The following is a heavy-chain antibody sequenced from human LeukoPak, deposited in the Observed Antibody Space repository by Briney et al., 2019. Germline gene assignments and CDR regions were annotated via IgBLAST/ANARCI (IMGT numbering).Heavy chain of an antibody. V-gene: IGHV4-39*01. Sequence: SQTLSLTCTVSGGSISSSSSYWDWIRQPPGKGLEYIGSIYYGGSTYYNPPLKSRVTISIDTSKNQFSLKLSSVTAADTAVYYCARWGQQLLDPWGQGTLVTASS. CDR2: IYYGGST. CDR3: ARWGQQLLDP. CDR1: GGSISSSSSY. J-gene: IGHJ5*02. D-gene: IGHD6-13*01.